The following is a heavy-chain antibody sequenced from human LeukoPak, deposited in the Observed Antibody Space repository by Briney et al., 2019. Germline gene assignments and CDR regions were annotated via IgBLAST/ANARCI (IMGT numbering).Heavy chain of an antibody. CDR3: AKDLLSGSY. CDR2: ISGSGGST. D-gene: IGHD2-15*01. V-gene: IGHV3-23*01. J-gene: IGHJ4*02. CDR1: GFTFSSYS. Sequence: QTGGSLRLSCAASGFTFSSYSMNWVRQAPGKGLEWVSAISGSGGSTYYADSVKGRFTISRDNSKNTLYLQMNSLRAEDTAVYYCAKDLLSGSYWGQGTLVTVSS.